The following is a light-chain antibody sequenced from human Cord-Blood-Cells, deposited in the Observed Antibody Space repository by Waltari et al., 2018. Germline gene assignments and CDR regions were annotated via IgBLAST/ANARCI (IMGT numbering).Light chain of an antibody. Sequence: EIVLTLSPATLSLSPGERATLSCRASQSVSSYLAWYQQKPDQAPRLLIYDASNRATGIPARFSGSGSGTDFTLTISSLEPEDFADYYCQQRSNWPPITFGQGTRLEIK. J-gene: IGKJ5*01. CDR2: DAS. CDR1: QSVSSY. CDR3: QQRSNWPPIT. V-gene: IGKV3-11*01.